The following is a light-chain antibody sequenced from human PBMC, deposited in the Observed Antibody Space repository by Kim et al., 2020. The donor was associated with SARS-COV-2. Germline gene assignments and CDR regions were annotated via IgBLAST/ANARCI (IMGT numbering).Light chain of an antibody. J-gene: IGKJ4*01. CDR3: QQYDSYPLT. V-gene: IGKV1D-16*01. Sequence: VGDQLTVRFRASQALRSCLAWYRQKPEKAPESLIYAASTLQSGVPSRFSGSGSGTDFTLTITNLEPEDFATYYCQQYDSYPLTFGGGTKVDIK. CDR2: AAS. CDR1: QALRSC.